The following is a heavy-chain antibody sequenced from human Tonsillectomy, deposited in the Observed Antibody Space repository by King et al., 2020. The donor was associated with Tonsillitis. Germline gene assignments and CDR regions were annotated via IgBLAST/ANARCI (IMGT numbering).Heavy chain of an antibody. J-gene: IGHJ2*01. CDR2: ISYDGRNK. CDR1: GFTFSSYG. V-gene: IGHV3-33*01. Sequence: VQLVESGGGVVRPGRSLRLSCAASGFTFSSYGMHWVRQAPGKGLEWVALISYDGRNKYYVDSVKGRFTISRDSSKNTVYMQMNSLRTEDTAVYYCASDFLSSPKAVTGSPDLWGRGTLVTVSS. CDR3: ASDFLSSPKAVTGSPDL. D-gene: IGHD6-19*01.